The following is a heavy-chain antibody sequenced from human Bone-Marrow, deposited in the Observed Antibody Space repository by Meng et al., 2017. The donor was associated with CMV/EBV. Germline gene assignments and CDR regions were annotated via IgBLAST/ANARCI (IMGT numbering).Heavy chain of an antibody. J-gene: IGHJ4*02. CDR3: ARGLVLGY. D-gene: IGHD6-19*01. Sequence: VLLGELGGGMTQPGGSLRLSCDAAGFTVSRNYMSWVRQAPGKGLEWVSVIYSGGSTYYADSVKGRFTISRDNSKNTLYLQMNSLRAEDTAVYYCARGLVLGYWGQGTLVTVSS. CDR1: GFTVSRNY. V-gene: IGHV3-53*01. CDR2: IYSGGST.